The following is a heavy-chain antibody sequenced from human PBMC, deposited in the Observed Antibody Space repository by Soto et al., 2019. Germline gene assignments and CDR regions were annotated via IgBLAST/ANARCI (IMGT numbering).Heavy chain of an antibody. D-gene: IGHD2-15*01. J-gene: IGHJ6*03. CDR1: GFTFSSYA. Sequence: EVQLLESGGGLVQPGGSLRLSCAASGFTFSSYAMSWVRQAPGKGLEWVSAISGSGGTTYYADSVKGRFSISRDNSKNTVYLQMSSLRAEDTAVYYCAKDGGVSSWKYCSGGSCYYYYMDVWGKGTTVTVSS. CDR3: AKDGGVSSWKYCSGGSCYYYYMDV. CDR2: ISGSGGTT. V-gene: IGHV3-23*01.